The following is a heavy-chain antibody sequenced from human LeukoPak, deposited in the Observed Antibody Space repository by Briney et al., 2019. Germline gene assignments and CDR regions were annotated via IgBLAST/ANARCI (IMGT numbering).Heavy chain of an antibody. Sequence: GESLKISCKGSGYSFTSYWIGWVRQLPGKGLEWMGIIYPGDSDTRYSPSFQGQVTISADKSISTAYLQWSSLKASDTAMYYCARHVTAVAGHYYYYYMDVWGEGTTVTVSS. CDR3: ARHVTAVAGHYYYYYMDV. CDR2: IYPGDSDT. D-gene: IGHD6-19*01. V-gene: IGHV5-51*01. J-gene: IGHJ6*03. CDR1: GYSFTSYW.